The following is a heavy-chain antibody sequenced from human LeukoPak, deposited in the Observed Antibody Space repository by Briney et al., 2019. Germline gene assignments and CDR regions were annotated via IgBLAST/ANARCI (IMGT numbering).Heavy chain of an antibody. CDR3: ASWSSLGSGYYIDY. Sequence: GGSLRLSCAASGFTFSSYSMNWVRQAPGKGLEWVSHITASGTAMFYADSVKGRFTISRDNAKNSLYLQMNSLRDEDTAVYYCASWSSLGSGYYIDYWGQGTLVTVSS. CDR1: GFTFSSYS. V-gene: IGHV3-48*02. J-gene: IGHJ4*02. D-gene: IGHD3-22*01. CDR2: ITASGTAM.